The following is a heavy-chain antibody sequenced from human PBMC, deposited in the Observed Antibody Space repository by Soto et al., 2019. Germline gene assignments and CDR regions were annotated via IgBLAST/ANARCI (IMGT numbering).Heavy chain of an antibody. V-gene: IGHV4-59*01. J-gene: IGHJ5*01. D-gene: IGHD3-3*01. CDR1: GGSISIYS. Sequence: TETLALTCTLSGGSISIYSWSWIRQPPGKGLDLIGYIYYSGSNNYNPSLKSRVTISVDTSKNQFSLKLSSVAAADTALYYCARVGISPLFGVVTPYNWFDTWGLGAMVTVSP. CDR2: IYYSGSN. CDR3: ARVGISPLFGVVTPYNWFDT.